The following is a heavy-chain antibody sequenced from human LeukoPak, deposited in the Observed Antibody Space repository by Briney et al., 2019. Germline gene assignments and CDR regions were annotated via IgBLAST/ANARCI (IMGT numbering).Heavy chain of an antibody. V-gene: IGHV1-69*01. J-gene: IGHJ4*02. CDR2: IIPIFGTA. D-gene: IGHD6-13*01. CDR3: VRDHGEGPPGAFSSSWYSFSSYFDY. CDR1: GGTFSSYA. Sequence: SVKVSCKASGGTFSSYAISWVRQAPGQGLEWMGGIIPIFGTANYAQKFQGRVTITADESTSTAYMELSSLRSEDTAVYYCVRDHGEGPPGAFSSSWYSFSSYFDYWGQGTLVTVSS.